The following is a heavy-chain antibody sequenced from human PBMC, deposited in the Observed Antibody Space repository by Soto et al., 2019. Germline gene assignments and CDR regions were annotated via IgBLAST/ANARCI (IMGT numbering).Heavy chain of an antibody. V-gene: IGHV1-46*01. Sequence: QVQLLQSGAEVRKPGASVKVSCKASGYAFTSYHLHWLRQAPGKGPEWMGIIKPGGGSTSYAQQSXAXLXLTRDTSTSTVYMEMTRLRSEDTAVYYCARELATISLDAFDIWGQGTMVTVSS. CDR3: ARELATISLDAFDI. J-gene: IGHJ3*02. CDR1: GYAFTSYH. CDR2: IKPGGGST.